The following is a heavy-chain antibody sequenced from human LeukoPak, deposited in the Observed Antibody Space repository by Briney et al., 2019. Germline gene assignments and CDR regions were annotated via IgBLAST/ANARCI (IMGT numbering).Heavy chain of an antibody. V-gene: IGHV4-39*07. D-gene: IGHD2-2*02. Sequence: SETLSLTCTVSGGSISSSSYYWGWIRQPPGKGLEGIGSIYYSGSTYYNPSLKSRVTISVDTSKNQFSLKLSSVTAADTAVYYCARLGGYCSSINCYIYFDYWGQGTLVTVSS. CDR3: ARLGGYCSSINCYIYFDY. CDR2: IYYSGST. CDR1: GGSISSSSYY. J-gene: IGHJ4*02.